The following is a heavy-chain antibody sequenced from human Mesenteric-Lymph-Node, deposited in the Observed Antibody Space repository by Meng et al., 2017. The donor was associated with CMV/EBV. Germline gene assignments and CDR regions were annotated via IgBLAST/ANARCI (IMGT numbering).Heavy chain of an antibody. CDR1: GFTFSSYA. J-gene: IGHJ4*02. CDR2: ISYDGSNK. D-gene: IGHD3-22*01. CDR3: ARDRHYYDSSGYYYLFDY. V-gene: IGHV3-30*04. Sequence: GESLKISCAASGFTFSSYAMSWVRQAPGKGLEWVAVISYDGSNKYYADSVKGRFTISRDNSKNTLYLQMNSLRAEDTAVYYCARDRHYYDSSGYYYLFDYWGQGTLVTVSS.